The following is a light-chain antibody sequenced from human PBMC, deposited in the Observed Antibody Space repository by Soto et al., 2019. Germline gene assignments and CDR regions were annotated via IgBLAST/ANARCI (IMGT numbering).Light chain of an antibody. CDR2: DAS. CDR1: QDISNY. CDR3: QRYENPTP. Sequence: DIQMTQSPSSLSASVGDRVTITCQASQDISNYLNWYQQKPGKAPKLLIYDASNLETGVPSRFSGMGSGTDFTLPIRSLQPEDIATSYCQRYENPTPLGKGTKV. V-gene: IGKV1-33*01. J-gene: IGKJ1*01.